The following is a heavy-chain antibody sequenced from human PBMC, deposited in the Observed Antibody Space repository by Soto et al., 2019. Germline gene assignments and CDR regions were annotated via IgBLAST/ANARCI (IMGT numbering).Heavy chain of an antibody. CDR1: GYTFTSYG. CDR2: ISAHNGNT. Sequence: ASVKVSCKASGYTFTSYGMSWVRQAPGQGLEWMGWISAHNGNTNYAQKLQGRVTMTTDTSTSTAYMELRSLRSDDTAVYYCARDLGGSYYAPVDYWGQGTLVTVSS. J-gene: IGHJ4*02. V-gene: IGHV1-18*01. CDR3: ARDLGGSYYAPVDY. D-gene: IGHD1-26*01.